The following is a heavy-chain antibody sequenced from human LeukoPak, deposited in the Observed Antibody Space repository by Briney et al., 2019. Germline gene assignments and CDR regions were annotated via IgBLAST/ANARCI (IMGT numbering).Heavy chain of an antibody. V-gene: IGHV3-15*01. Sequence: GGSLRLSCAASGFTFSNAWMSWVRQAPGKGLEWVGRIKSKTDGGTTDYAAPVKGRFTISRDDSKNTLYLQMNSLKTEDTAVYYCTTEPYDLPLTDFDYWGQGTLVTVSS. CDR3: TTEPYDLPLTDFDY. CDR2: IKSKTDGGTT. CDR1: GFTFSNAW. J-gene: IGHJ4*02. D-gene: IGHD3-22*01.